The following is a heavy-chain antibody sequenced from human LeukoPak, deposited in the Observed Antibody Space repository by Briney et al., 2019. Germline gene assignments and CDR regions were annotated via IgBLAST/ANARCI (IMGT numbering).Heavy chain of an antibody. CDR2: INHSGST. CDR1: GGSFSGYY. V-gene: IGHV4-34*01. Sequence: SETLSLTCAVYGGSFSGYYWSWIRQPPGEGLEWIGEINHSGSTNYNPSLKSRVTISVDTSKNQFSLKLSSVTAADTAVYYCAKEKLELEGYYFDYWGQGTLVTVSS. D-gene: IGHD1-7*01. CDR3: AKEKLELEGYYFDY. J-gene: IGHJ4*02.